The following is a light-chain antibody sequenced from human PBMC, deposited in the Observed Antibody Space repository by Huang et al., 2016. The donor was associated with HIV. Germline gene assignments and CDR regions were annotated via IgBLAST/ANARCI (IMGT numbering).Light chain of an antibody. V-gene: IGKV1-5*03. CDR1: QNIGDW. CDR3: QQYNSYSIT. Sequence: DIQMTQSPSTLSGFVGDRVTITCRASQNIGDWLAWYQQKPGKAPNLLIYRASRLHSGVPSRFSGSGSGTEFTLTISSLQPDDFATYYCQQYNSYSITFGGGTKVDLK. CDR2: RAS. J-gene: IGKJ4*01.